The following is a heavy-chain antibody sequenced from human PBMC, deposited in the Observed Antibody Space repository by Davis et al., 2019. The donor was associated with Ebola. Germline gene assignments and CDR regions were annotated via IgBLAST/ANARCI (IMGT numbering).Heavy chain of an antibody. V-gene: IGHV3-33*01. J-gene: IGHJ4*02. CDR1: GFTFSSYG. D-gene: IGHD3-10*01. Sequence: GGFLRLSCAASGFTFSSYGMHWVRQAPGKGLEWVAVIWYDGSNKYYADSVKGRFTISRDNSKNTLYLQMNSLRAEDTAVYYCARESSGYYYGSGSYEYYFDYWGQGTLVTVSS. CDR3: ARESSGYYYGSGSYEYYFDY. CDR2: IWYDGSNK.